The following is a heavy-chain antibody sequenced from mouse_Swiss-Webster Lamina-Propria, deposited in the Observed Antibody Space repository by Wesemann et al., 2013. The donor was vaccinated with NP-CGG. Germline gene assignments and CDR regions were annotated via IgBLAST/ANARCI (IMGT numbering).Heavy chain of an antibody. V-gene: IGHV5-9-1*01. CDR2: ISSGGSYT. CDR3: ARLYDVGMDY. J-gene: IGHJ4*01. CDR1: GFTFSSYA. D-gene: IGHD2-3*01. Sequence: EVMLVESGGGLVKPGGSLKLSCAASGFTFSSYAMSWVRQTPEKRLEWVATISSGGSYTYYPDSVKGRFTISRDNAKNTLYLQMSSLRSEDTAMYYCARLYDVGMDYWGQGTSVTVSS.